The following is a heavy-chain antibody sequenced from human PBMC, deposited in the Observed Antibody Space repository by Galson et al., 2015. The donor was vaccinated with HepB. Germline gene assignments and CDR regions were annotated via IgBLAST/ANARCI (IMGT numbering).Heavy chain of an antibody. CDR3: AKEWRSGQWLPTGWFDP. V-gene: IGHV3-30*18. D-gene: IGHD6-19*01. Sequence: SLRLSCAASGFTFSSFDMHWVRQAPGKGLEWVAVISYDGSNKYFADSVKGRFTISRDNSKNTPYLQMNSLRVEDTAVYFCAKEWRSGQWLPTGWFDPWGQGTLVTVSS. J-gene: IGHJ5*02. CDR2: ISYDGSNK. CDR1: GFTFSSFD.